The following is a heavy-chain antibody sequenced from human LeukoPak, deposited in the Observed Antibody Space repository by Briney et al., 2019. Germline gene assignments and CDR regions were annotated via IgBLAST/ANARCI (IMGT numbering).Heavy chain of an antibody. CDR1: GYTFTSYD. V-gene: IGHV1-8*01. J-gene: IGHJ4*02. D-gene: IGHD6-6*01. CDR2: MNPNSGNT. CDR3: ARVPGSSSSIDY. Sequence: VASVKVSFKASGYTFTSYDINWVRQATGQGLEGMGWMNPNSGNTGYAQKFQGRVTMTRNTSISTAYMELSSLRSEDTAVYYCARVPGSSSSIDYWGQGTLVTVSS.